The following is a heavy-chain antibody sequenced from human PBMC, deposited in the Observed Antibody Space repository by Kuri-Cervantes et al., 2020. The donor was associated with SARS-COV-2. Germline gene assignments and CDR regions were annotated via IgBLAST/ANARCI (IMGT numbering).Heavy chain of an antibody. CDR1: GYTFTGYY. V-gene: IGHV1-2*02. D-gene: IGHD4-11*01. CDR2: INPNNGGT. J-gene: IGHJ4*02. Sequence: ASVKVSCKASGYTFTGYYMHWVRQAPGQGLEWMGWINPNNGGTNYAQKFQGRVTMTRDTSISTAYMELSRLRSDDTAVYYCARGNYYEPPSYWGQGTLVTVSS. CDR3: ARGNYYEPPSY.